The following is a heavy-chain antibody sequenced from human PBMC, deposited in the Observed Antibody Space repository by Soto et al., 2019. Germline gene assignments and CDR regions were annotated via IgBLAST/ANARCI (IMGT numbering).Heavy chain of an antibody. D-gene: IGHD2-15*01. V-gene: IGHV4-30-2*01. CDR3: ARGQVVAAQH. CDR1: GGSISSGGYS. Sequence: QLQLQESGSGLVKPSQTLSLTCAVSGGSISSGGYSWSWILQPPGKGLEWIGYIYHSGSTYYNPSRKSRVTITVDRSKNQLTLKLSSVTAAETAVYYCARGQVVAAQHWGQGTLVTVSS. CDR2: IYHSGST. J-gene: IGHJ4*02.